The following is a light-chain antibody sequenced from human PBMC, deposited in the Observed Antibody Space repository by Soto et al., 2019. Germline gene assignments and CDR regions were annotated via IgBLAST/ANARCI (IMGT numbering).Light chain of an antibody. Sequence: HRTQSHNTLSAAVGDIVTMTCRASQSISSWLAWYQQKPGKAPKLLIYDASSLESGVPSRFSGSGSGTEFTLTISSLQPDDFAPYCCQQYNSYSIPFGQGTRLAIK. CDR2: DAS. J-gene: IGKJ5*01. CDR3: QQYNSYSIP. V-gene: IGKV1-5*01. CDR1: QSISSW.